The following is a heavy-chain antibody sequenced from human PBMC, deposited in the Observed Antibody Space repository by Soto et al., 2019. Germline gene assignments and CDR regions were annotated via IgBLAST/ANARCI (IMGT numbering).Heavy chain of an antibody. J-gene: IGHJ4*02. CDR2: IYYSGST. V-gene: IGHV4-31*03. D-gene: IGHD2-2*01. CDR1: GGSISSGGYY. CDR3: ASSIVVVPAAYFDY. Sequence: QVQLQESGPGLVKPSQTLSLTCTVSGGSISSGGYYWSWIRQHPGKGLEWIGYIYYSGSTYYNPSLKSRVTISVDTSKNQFSLKVSSVTAADTAVYYCASSIVVVPAAYFDYWGQGTLVTVSA.